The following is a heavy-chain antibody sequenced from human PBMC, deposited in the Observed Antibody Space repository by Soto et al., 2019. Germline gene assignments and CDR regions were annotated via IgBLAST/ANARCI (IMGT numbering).Heavy chain of an antibody. V-gene: IGHV5-51*01. D-gene: IGHD6-6*01. CDR2: IYPGDSNT. J-gene: IGHJ2*01. Sequence: GESLKISCKGSGYSFTSYWIGWVRQMPGKGLEWMGIIYPGDSNTRYSPSFQGQVTISADKSISTAYLQWSSLKASDTAMYCCARKNAEEQLLLGHLALWGRGTLVTVSS. CDR3: ARKNAEEQLLLGHLAL. CDR1: GYSFTSYW.